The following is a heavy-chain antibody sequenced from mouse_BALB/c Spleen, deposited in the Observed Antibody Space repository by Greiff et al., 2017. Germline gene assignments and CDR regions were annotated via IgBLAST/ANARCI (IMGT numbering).Heavy chain of an antibody. CDR3: ARCDGNYEGYYAMDY. CDR1: GYTFTSYY. J-gene: IGHJ4*01. D-gene: IGHD2-1*01. CDR2: IYPGNVNT. Sequence: VQLQQSGPELVKPGASVRISCKASGYTFTSYYIHWVKQRPGQGLEWIGWIYPGNVNTKYNEKFKGKATLTADKSSSTAYMQRSSLTSEDSAVYFCARCDGNYEGYYAMDYWGQGTSVTVSS. V-gene: IGHV1S56*01.